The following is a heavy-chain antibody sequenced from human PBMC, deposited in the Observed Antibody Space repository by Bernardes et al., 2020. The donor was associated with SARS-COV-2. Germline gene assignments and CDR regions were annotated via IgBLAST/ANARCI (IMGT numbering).Heavy chain of an antibody. D-gene: IGHD6-19*01. Sequence: ASVKVSCKASGYTFTGYYMPWVRQAPGQGLEWMGWITPTSGGTTYAQKFQGRVTMTRDTSISTAYMELSRLRSDDTAVYYCARDTPREQWLVLGNYYYGMDVWGQGTTVTVSS. CDR2: ITPTSGGT. CDR3: ARDTPREQWLVLGNYYYGMDV. J-gene: IGHJ6*02. CDR1: GYTFTGYY. V-gene: IGHV1-2*02.